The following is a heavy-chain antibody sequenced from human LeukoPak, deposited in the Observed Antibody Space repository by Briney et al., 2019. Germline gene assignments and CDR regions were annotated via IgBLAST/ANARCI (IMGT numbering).Heavy chain of an antibody. CDR2: ISSGGDIM. D-gene: IGHD3-10*01. CDR3: ARGSSGSYYTLFDY. J-gene: IGHJ4*02. Sequence: GGSLRLSCAASGLRFSDYYVSWIRQAPGKGLQWVSYISSGGDIMHYADSVKGRFTSSRVNAKNSGYLEMNSLRAGDTAVYYCARGSSGSYYTLFDYWGQGTLVTVSS. CDR1: GLRFSDYY. V-gene: IGHV3-11*04.